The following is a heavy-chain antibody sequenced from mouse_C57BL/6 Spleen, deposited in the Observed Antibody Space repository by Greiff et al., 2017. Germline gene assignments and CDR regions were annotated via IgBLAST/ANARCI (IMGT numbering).Heavy chain of an antibody. J-gene: IGHJ2*01. CDR1: GFTFSDYG. V-gene: IGHV5-17*01. CDR2: ISSGSSTI. D-gene: IGHD4-1*01. CDR3: ARLNWDGFDY. Sequence: EVMLVESGGGLVKPGGSLKLSCAASGFTFSDYGMHWVRQAPEKGLEWVAYISSGSSTIYYADTVKGRFTISRDNAKNTLFLQMTSLRSEDTAMYYCARLNWDGFDYWGQGTTLTVSS.